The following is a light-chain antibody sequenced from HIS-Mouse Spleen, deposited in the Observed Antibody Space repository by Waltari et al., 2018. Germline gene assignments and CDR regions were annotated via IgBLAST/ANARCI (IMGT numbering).Light chain of an antibody. CDR3: SSYTSSSTYV. J-gene: IGLJ1*01. CDR1: SGDVGGYTY. CDR2: DGS. Sequence: QSALTQPASVSASPGQSIPIPCTGTSGDVGGYTYVSGYQQHPGKAPKLMIYDGSNRPSGVSNRFSGSKSGNTASLTISGLQAEDEADYYCSSYTSSSTYVFGTGTKVTVL. V-gene: IGLV2-14*03.